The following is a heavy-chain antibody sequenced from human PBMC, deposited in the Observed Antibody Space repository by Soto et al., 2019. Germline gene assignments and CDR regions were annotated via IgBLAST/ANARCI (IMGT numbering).Heavy chain of an antibody. V-gene: IGHV4-4*07. D-gene: IGHD2-2*01. CDR2: IYTSGST. CDR1: GGSISSYY. Sequence: SETLSLTCTVSGGSISSYYWSWIRQPAGKGLEWIGRIYTSGSTNYNPPLKSRVTMSVDTSKNQFALKLSSVTAADTAVYYCAREDIVVVPAARYYYGMDVWGQGTTVTVS. J-gene: IGHJ6*02. CDR3: AREDIVVVPAARYYYGMDV.